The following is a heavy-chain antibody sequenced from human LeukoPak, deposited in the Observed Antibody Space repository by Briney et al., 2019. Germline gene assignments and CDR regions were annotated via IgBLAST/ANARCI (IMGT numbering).Heavy chain of an antibody. CDR2: ISGSGGST. D-gene: IGHD3-9*01. CDR3: AKDVHYDILTGYYSFYFDY. Sequence: GGSLRLSCAASGFTFSSYAMSWVRQAPGKGLEWVSAISGSGGSTYYADSVKGRFTISRDNSKNTLYLQMISLRAEDTAVYYCAKDVHYDILTGYYSFYFDYWGQGTLVTVSS. CDR1: GFTFSSYA. V-gene: IGHV3-23*01. J-gene: IGHJ4*02.